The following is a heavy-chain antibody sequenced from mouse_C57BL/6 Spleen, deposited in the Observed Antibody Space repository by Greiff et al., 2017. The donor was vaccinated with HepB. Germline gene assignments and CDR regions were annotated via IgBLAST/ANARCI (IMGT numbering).Heavy chain of an antibody. CDR3: EIGSYPYAMDY. J-gene: IGHJ4*01. CDR1: GYTFTDYY. Sequence: EVKLQQSGPELVKPGASVKISCKASGYTFTDYYMNWVKQSHGKSLEWIGDINPNNGGTSYNQKFKGKATLTVDKSSSTAYMELRSLTSEVSAVYYCEIGSYPYAMDYWGQGTPGTVTS. D-gene: IGHD6-1*01. V-gene: IGHV1-26*01. CDR2: INPNNGGT.